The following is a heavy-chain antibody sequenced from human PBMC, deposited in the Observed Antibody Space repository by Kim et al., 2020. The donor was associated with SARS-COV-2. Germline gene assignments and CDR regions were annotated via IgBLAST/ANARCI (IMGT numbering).Heavy chain of an antibody. D-gene: IGHD6-13*01. CDR3: ARDEGYSSSWYGY. V-gene: IGHV1-2*02. J-gene: IGHJ4*02. Sequence: YAQKFKGRVTMTRDTSISTAYMELSRLRSDDTAVYYCARDEGYSSSWYGYWGQGTLVTVSS.